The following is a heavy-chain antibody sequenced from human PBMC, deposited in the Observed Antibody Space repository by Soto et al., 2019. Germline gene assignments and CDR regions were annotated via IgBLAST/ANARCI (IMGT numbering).Heavy chain of an antibody. CDR1: GGSFSGYY. V-gene: IGHV4-34*01. D-gene: IGHD6-19*01. J-gene: IGHJ4*02. CDR3: ARGRNLEYSSGWYYFDY. Sequence: PSETLSLTCAVYGGSFSGYYWSWIRQPPGKGLEWIGEINHSGSTNYNPSLKSRVTISVDTSKNQFSLKLSSVTAADTAVYYCARGRNLEYSSGWYYFDYWGQGTLVTVSS. CDR2: INHSGST.